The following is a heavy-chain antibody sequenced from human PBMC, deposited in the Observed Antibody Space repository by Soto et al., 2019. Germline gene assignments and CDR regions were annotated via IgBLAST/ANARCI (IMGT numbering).Heavy chain of an antibody. Sequence: QVQLQESGPGLVKPSQTLSLTCTVSGGSISSGDYYWSWIRQPPGKGLEWIGYIYYSGSTYYNPSLKSRVTISVDTSKNQFSLKLSSVTAADTAVYYCARERFFRELTGYPWFDPWGQGTLVTVSS. CDR2: IYYSGST. J-gene: IGHJ5*02. CDR3: ARERFFRELTGYPWFDP. CDR1: GGSISSGDYY. V-gene: IGHV4-30-4*01. D-gene: IGHD3-9*01.